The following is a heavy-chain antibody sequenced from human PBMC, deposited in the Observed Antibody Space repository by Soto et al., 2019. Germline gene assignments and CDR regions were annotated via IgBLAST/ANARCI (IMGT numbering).Heavy chain of an antibody. Sequence: SETLSLTCTVSGASISSYFWTWIRQPAGKGLDWIGRISTSGATNYNPSLKSRVTMSVDTSKNHFSLNLSSVTAADTAVYYCAREAGPDRWFDPWGQGTLVTVSS. V-gene: IGHV4-4*07. J-gene: IGHJ5*02. D-gene: IGHD6-19*01. CDR3: AREAGPDRWFDP. CDR2: ISTSGAT. CDR1: GASISSYF.